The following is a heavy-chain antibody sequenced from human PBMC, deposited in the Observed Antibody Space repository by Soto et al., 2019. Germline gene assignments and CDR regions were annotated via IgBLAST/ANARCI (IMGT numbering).Heavy chain of an antibody. Sequence: PGESLKISCEASGYNFTTYWIGWVRQMPGKGLGWMGLIFPADSDIRYSPSFQGQVIISADESIRTAYLQWNSLRPEDMAVYYCARDGRAMNDYWGQGTLVTVSS. J-gene: IGHJ4*02. V-gene: IGHV5-51*01. CDR2: IFPADSDI. CDR1: GYNFTTYW. CDR3: ARDGRAMNDY. D-gene: IGHD5-18*01.